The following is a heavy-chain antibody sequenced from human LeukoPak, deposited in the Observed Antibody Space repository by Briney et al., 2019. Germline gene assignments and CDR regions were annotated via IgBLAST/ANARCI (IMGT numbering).Heavy chain of an antibody. V-gene: IGHV4-59*01. Sequence: PSETLSLTCTVSGGSISSYYWSWIRQPPGKGLEWIGYIYYSGSTNYNPSLKSRVTISVDTSKNQFSLKLSSVTAGDTAVYYCARDLGELHNYWGQGTLVTVSS. CDR3: ARDLGELHNY. CDR2: IYYSGST. J-gene: IGHJ4*02. D-gene: IGHD1-26*01. CDR1: GGSISSYY.